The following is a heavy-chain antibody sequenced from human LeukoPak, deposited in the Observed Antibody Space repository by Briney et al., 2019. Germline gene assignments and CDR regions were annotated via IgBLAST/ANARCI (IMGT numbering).Heavy chain of an antibody. J-gene: IGHJ4*02. Sequence: QTGGSLRLSCAASGSTFSSYWKHWVRQAPGKGLVWVSRINSDGRSTTYADSVKGRFTISRDNAKNTLYLQMNSLRAEDTAVYYCARDWDGNYYFDSWGQGTLVTVSS. CDR3: ARDWDGNYYFDS. CDR1: GSTFSSYW. V-gene: IGHV3-74*03. D-gene: IGHD4-23*01. CDR2: INSDGRST.